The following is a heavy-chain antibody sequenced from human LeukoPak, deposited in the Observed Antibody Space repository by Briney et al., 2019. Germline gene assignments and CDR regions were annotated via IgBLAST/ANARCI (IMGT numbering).Heavy chain of an antibody. CDR2: ISSSSSYI. V-gene: IGHV3-21*01. Sequence: NPGGSLRLSCAASGFTFSSYGMHWVRQAPGKGLEWVSSISSSSSYIYYADSVKGRFTISRDNAKNSLYLQMNSLRAEDTAVYYCARYTSSSWYYYYYMDVWGKGTTVTVSS. CDR3: ARYTSSSWYYYYYMDV. J-gene: IGHJ6*03. CDR1: GFTFSSYG. D-gene: IGHD6-13*01.